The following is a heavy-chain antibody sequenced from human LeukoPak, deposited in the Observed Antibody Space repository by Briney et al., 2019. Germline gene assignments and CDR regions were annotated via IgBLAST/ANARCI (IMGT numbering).Heavy chain of an antibody. CDR3: ARGAVARVPFSDY. CDR2: IYHSGST. D-gene: IGHD6-19*01. Sequence: MSSETLSLTCAVSGGSISSSNWWSWVRQPPGKGLEWIGEIYHSGSTNYNPSLKSRVTISVDKSKNQFSLKLSSVTAADTAVCYCARGAVARVPFSDYWGQGTLVTVSS. J-gene: IGHJ4*02. CDR1: GGSISSSNW. V-gene: IGHV4-4*02.